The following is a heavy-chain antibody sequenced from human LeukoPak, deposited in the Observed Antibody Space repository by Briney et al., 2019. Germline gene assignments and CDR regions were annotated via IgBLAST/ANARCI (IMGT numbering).Heavy chain of an antibody. J-gene: IGHJ4*02. D-gene: IGHD3-22*01. CDR1: GFTFSNAW. CDR3: TTLTYYYDSSGYYS. Sequence: GGSLRLSCAASGFTFSNAWMSWVRQAPGKGLEWVGRIKSKTDGGTTDYAAPVKGRFTISRDDSENTLYLQMNSLKTEDTAVYYCTTLTYYYDSSGYYSWGQGTLVTVSS. CDR2: IKSKTDGGTT. V-gene: IGHV3-15*01.